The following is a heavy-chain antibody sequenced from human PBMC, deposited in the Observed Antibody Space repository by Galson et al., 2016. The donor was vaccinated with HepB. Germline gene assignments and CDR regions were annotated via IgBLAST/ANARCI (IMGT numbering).Heavy chain of an antibody. J-gene: IGHJ4*02. CDR2: DSMDGRRK. CDR1: GFTFSNYG. CDR3: AKRHEYCPAVGCSVDY. D-gene: IGHD2/OR15-2a*01. Sequence: SLRLSCAASGFTFSNYGMHWVRQPPGKGLEWVAADSMDGRRKFYADSVKGRFTISRDNSNNMLFLQMSSLRPHDTAVYYCAKRHEYCPAVGCSVDYWGQGTLVSVSS. V-gene: IGHV3-30*18.